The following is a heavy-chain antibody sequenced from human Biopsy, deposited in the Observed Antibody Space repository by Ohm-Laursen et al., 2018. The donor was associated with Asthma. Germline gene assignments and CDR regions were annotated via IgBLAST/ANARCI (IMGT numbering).Heavy chain of an antibody. J-gene: IGHJ6*02. CDR1: PVSFSGCF. CDR3: ARGPELDV. CDR2: TNERGVT. Sequence: SETLSLTWYVYPVSFSGCFWTWIRQSPGKGLEWIGETNERGVTNNNPSLKSRVIISIDTYWNRVSLKLTSVTAADTAVYYCARGPELDVWGQGTTVTVSS. V-gene: IGHV4-34*01.